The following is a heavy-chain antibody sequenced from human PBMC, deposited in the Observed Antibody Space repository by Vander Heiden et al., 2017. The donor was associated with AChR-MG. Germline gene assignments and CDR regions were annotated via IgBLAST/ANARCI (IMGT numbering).Heavy chain of an antibody. CDR3: AREAVYQLLYSQGPNNTEPYYYYGMDV. D-gene: IGHD2-2*02. V-gene: IGHV4-31*03. J-gene: IGHJ6*02. CDR1: GGSISSGGSY. Sequence: QVQLQESGPGLVKPSQTLSPTCTVSGGSISSGGSYWSWIRPHPGKCLEWIGYIYYSGSTYYNPSLKSRVTISVYTSKNQFSLKLSSVTAADTAVYYCAREAVYQLLYSQGPNNTEPYYYYGMDVWGQGTTVTVSS. CDR2: IYYSGST.